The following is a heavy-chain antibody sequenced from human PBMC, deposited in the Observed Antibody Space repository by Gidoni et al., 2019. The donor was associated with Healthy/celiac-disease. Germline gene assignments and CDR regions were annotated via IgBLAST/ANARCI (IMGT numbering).Heavy chain of an antibody. Sequence: QVQLVQSGAEVKKPGASVKVSCKASGYTFPNYYRHWVRQAPGQGLEWMGIINPSGGSTSYAQKFQGRVTMTSDTSTNIVYMELSSLRSEDTAVYYCARGDIVGGYDAQGVTFDYWGQGILVTVSS. V-gene: IGHV1-46*03. J-gene: IGHJ4*02. D-gene: IGHD5-12*01. CDR3: ARGDIVGGYDAQGVTFDY. CDR1: GYTFPNYY. CDR2: INPSGGST.